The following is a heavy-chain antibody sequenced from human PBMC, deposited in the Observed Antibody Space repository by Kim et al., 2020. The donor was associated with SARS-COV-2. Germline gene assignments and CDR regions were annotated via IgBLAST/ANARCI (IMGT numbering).Heavy chain of an antibody. J-gene: IGHJ6*02. V-gene: IGHV3-23*01. CDR1: GFTFSSYA. Sequence: GGSLRLSCAASGFTFSSYAMSWVRQAPGKGLEWVSGISGSGGSTYYADSVKGQFTISRDNSKNTLYLQMNSLRAEDTAVYYCAKLTNYYDSSGYQYYYYYYGMYVWGQGTTVTVSS. CDR3: AKLTNYYDSSGYQYYYYYYGMYV. CDR2: ISGSGGST. D-gene: IGHD3-22*01.